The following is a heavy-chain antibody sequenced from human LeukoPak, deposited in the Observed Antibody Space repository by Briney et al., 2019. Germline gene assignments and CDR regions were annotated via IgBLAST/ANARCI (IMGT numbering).Heavy chain of an antibody. D-gene: IGHD1-26*01. CDR3: ARDPRDRSGSYFGY. CDR1: GGSISSYY. V-gene: IGHV4-59*12. J-gene: IGHJ4*02. Sequence: PSETLSLTCTVSGGSISSYYWSWIRQPPGKGLEWIGYIYYSGSTNYNPSLKSRVTISVDTSKNQFSLKLSSVTAADTAVYYCARDPRDRSGSYFGYWGQGTLVTVSS. CDR2: IYYSGST.